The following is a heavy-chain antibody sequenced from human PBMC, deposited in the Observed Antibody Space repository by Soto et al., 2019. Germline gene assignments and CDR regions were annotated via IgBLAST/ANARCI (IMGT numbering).Heavy chain of an antibody. CDR3: ARQVDAFDV. Sequence: QVQLVESGGGVVQPGRSLRLSCAASGFPFNSYAFHWVRQAPGKGLEWVSLISYDGSNKYYADSVKGRFTISRDKSENTVHLQMNSLRGYDTAVYYCARQVDAFDVWGQGTMVTVSS. V-gene: IGHV3-30-3*01. CDR2: ISYDGSNK. J-gene: IGHJ3*01. CDR1: GFPFNSYA.